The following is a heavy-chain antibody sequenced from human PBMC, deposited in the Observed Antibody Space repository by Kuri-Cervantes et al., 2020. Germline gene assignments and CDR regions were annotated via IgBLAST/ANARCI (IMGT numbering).Heavy chain of an antibody. J-gene: IGHJ4*02. Sequence: GESLKISCAASGFTFSSYAMHWVRQAPGKGLEWVAVISYDGSNKYYADSVKGRFTISRDNSKNTLYLQMNSLRAEDTAVYYCARGGPKGSLDYWGQGTLVTVSS. D-gene: IGHD3-10*01. V-gene: IGHV3-30-3*01. CDR3: ARGGPKGSLDY. CDR1: GFTFSSYA. CDR2: ISYDGSNK.